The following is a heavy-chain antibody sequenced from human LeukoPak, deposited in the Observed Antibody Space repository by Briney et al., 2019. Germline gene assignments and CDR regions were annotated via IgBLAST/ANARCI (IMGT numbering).Heavy chain of an antibody. CDR3: ARDSYVVATLRHFDC. CDR1: GYTFTSYG. D-gene: IGHD5-12*01. V-gene: IGHV1-18*01. J-gene: IGHJ4*02. Sequence: ASVKVSCKASGYTFTSYGISWVRQAPGQGLEWMGWISAYNGNTNYAQKLQGRVTMTTDTSTSTAYMELRSLRSDDTAVYYCARDSYVVATLRHFDCWGQGTLVTVSS. CDR2: ISAYNGNT.